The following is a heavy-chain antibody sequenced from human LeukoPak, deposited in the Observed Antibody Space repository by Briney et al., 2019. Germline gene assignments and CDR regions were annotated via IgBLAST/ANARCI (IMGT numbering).Heavy chain of an antibody. D-gene: IGHD6-13*01. V-gene: IGHV4-59*01. Sequence: TSETLSLTCAVYGGSFSGYYWSWIRQPPGNGLEWIGYIYYSGTTNYNPSLKSRVTISVDTSKNQFSLKLSSVTAADTAVYYCARGVYIAAAQYGYWGQGTLVTVSS. CDR2: IYYSGTT. CDR1: GGSFSGYY. J-gene: IGHJ4*02. CDR3: ARGVYIAAAQYGY.